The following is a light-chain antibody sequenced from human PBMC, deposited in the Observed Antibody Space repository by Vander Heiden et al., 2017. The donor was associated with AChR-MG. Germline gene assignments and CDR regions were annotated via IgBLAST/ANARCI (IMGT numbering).Light chain of an antibody. Sequence: KSILTQPHSVSASPGKTLTLSCTRNRGSRDSNCVQGYQQRPGRAPTTVIFADSQRPSGVPDRFSGSIDSASNSASLIISGPKTEDEADYYCQSYDSSNLDVFGGGTKLTVL. V-gene: IGLV6-57*03. CDR1: RGSRDSNC. J-gene: IGLJ2*01. CDR2: ADS. CDR3: QSYDSSNLDV.